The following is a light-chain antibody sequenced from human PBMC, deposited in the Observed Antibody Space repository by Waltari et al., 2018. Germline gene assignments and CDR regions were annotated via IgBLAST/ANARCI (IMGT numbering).Light chain of an antibody. V-gene: IGLV2-8*01. CDR3: NSFAGSDTVV. Sequence: QSALTQPPPASAPPGQSVTTSSPGTSGYIGAYHPCPWYRQHPGKVPKLMIYDVNRRPSGVPDRFSGSKSGNTASLTVSGLQPEDEAVYYCNSFAGSDTVVFGGGTTLTVL. CDR1: SGYIGAYHP. J-gene: IGLJ2*01. CDR2: DVN.